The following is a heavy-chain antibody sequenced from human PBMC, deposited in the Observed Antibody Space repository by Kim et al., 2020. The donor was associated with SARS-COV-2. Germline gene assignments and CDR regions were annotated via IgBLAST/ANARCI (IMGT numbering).Heavy chain of an antibody. CDR1: GYTFTSYA. J-gene: IGHJ6*02. D-gene: IGHD3-16*02. V-gene: IGHV1-3*01. Sequence: ASVKVSCKASGYTFTSYAMHWVRQAPGQRLEWMGWINAGNGNTKYSQKFQGRVTITRDTSASTAYMELSSLRSEDTAVYYCARDGSIMITFGGVIVIHPTSPYYGMDVWGQGTTVTVSS. CDR2: INAGNGNT. CDR3: ARDGSIMITFGGVIVIHPTSPYYGMDV.